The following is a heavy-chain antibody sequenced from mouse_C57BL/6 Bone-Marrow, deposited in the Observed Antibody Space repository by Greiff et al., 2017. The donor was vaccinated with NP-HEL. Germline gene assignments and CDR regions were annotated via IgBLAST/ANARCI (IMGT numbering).Heavy chain of an antibody. CDR2: INHNGGGT. CDR1: GYTFTSYW. J-gene: IGHJ2*01. CDR3: ARSPRGGMSTFDY. D-gene: IGHD5-1*01. Sequence: QVQLQQPGAELVKPGASVKLSCKASGYTFTSYWMHWVKQRPGRGLEWIGRINHNGGGTKYNEKFKSKATLTVDKPSSKAYMQLSSLTAEDSAVYYCARSPRGGMSTFDYWGQGTTLTVSS. V-gene: IGHV1-72*01.